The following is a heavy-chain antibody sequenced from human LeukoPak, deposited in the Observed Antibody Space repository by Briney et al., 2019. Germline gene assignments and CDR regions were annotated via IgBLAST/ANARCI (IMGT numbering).Heavy chain of an antibody. Sequence: PGGSLRLSCAASGFTFSSYAMHWVRQAPGKGLEWVAVISYDGSNKYYADSVKGRFTISRDNSKNTLYLQMNSLRAEDTAVYYCARLDTYYYDSSGYPPGAFDIWGQGTMVTVSS. CDR3: ARLDTYYYDSSGYPPGAFDI. V-gene: IGHV3-30-3*01. D-gene: IGHD3-22*01. CDR2: ISYDGSNK. J-gene: IGHJ3*02. CDR1: GFTFSSYA.